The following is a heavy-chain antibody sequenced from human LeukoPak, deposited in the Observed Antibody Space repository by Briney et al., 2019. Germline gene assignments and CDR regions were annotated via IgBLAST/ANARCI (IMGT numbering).Heavy chain of an antibody. D-gene: IGHD1-26*01. CDR3: ARDVRSGSYWGGSYYFDY. Sequence: ASVTVSCKASGYTFTSYDINWVRQATGQGLEWMGRMNPNSGNTGYAQKFQGRVTITRNTSISTACMELSSLRSEDTAVYYCARDVRSGSYWGGSYYFDYWGQGTLGTVSS. CDR2: MNPNSGNT. J-gene: IGHJ4*02. V-gene: IGHV1-8*03. CDR1: GYTFTSYD.